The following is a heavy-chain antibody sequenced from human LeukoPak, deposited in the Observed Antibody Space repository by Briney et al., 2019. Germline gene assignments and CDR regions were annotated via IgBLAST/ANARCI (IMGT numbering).Heavy chain of an antibody. V-gene: IGHV4-59*08. CDR3: ARHGASGSYLYYFDY. D-gene: IGHD1-26*01. CDR1: GGSISSYY. Sequence: PSETLSLTCTVSGGSISSYYWSWIRQTPGKGLEWIGYIYYSGSTNYNPSLKSRVTISVDTSKNQFSLKLSSVTAADTAVYLCARHGASGSYLYYFDYWGQGTLVTVSS. CDR2: IYYSGST. J-gene: IGHJ4*02.